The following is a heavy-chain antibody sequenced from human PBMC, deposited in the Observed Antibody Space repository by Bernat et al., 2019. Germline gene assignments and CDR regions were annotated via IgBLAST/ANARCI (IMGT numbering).Heavy chain of an antibody. CDR2: ISNSGGST. D-gene: IGHD5-24*01. Sequence: EVQLVESGGALVQPGGSLRLSCVASGFTFSSCAMSWVRQAPGQGLEWVSAISNSGGSTYYADSVKGRFTISRDNSNNTLYLQMNSLRAQDTAVYYCANGDGYNFAFDIWGLGTMVTVSS. J-gene: IGHJ3*02. CDR1: GFTFSSCA. V-gene: IGHV3-23*04. CDR3: ANGDGYNFAFDI.